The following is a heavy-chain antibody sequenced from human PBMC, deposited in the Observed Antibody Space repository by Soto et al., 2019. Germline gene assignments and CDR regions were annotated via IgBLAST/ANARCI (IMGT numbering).Heavy chain of an antibody. J-gene: IGHJ3*02. Sequence: ASVKVSCKASGYTFTGYYMHWVRQAPGQGLEWMGWINPNSGGTNYAQKFQGWVTMTRDTSISTAYMELSRLRSDDTAVYYCARDAIAAAGGSDDAFDIWGQGTMVTVSS. V-gene: IGHV1-2*04. CDR1: GYTFTGYY. CDR2: INPNSGGT. D-gene: IGHD6-13*01. CDR3: ARDAIAAAGGSDDAFDI.